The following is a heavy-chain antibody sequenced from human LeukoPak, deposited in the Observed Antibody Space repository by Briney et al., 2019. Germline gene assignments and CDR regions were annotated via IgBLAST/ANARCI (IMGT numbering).Heavy chain of an antibody. J-gene: IGHJ1*01. D-gene: IGHD4-11*01. CDR1: GFTFSNSW. CDR2: VQHIGGET. Sequence: GGSLRLSCAGSGFTFSNSWMGWVRRAPGKGLEWVANVQHIGGETYYVDSVKGRFTISRDNAKNSVYLQMNSLGADDTAVYYCATYSILNAREFRYWGQGTLVTVTS. CDR3: ATYSILNAREFRY. V-gene: IGHV3-7*01.